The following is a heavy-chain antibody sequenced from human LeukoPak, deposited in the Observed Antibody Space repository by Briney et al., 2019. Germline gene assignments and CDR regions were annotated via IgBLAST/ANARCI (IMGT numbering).Heavy chain of an antibody. CDR2: IFPKNGGT. V-gene: IGHV1-2*02. D-gene: IGHD1-7*01. CDR1: GYTFTPYY. Sequence: ASAKVSCKASGYTFTPYYIHWVRQAPGQGLEWMGWIFPKNGGTSYAQKFQGRVTMTRDTSTGIVNMEMSRLRPDDTAVYYCVRENWYYDYWGQGTLVTVSS. J-gene: IGHJ4*02. CDR3: VRENWYYDY.